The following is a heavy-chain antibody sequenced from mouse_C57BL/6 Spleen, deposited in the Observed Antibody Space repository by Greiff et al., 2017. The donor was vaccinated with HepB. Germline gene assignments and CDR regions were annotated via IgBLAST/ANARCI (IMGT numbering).Heavy chain of an antibody. Sequence: VQLQQPGAERVKPGASVKMSCKASGYTFTSYWITWVKQRPGQGLEWIGDIYPGSGSTNYNEKFKSKATLTVDTSSSTAYMQLSSLTSEDSAVYYCARGTAYYYAMDYWGQGTSVTVSS. CDR3: ARGTAYYYAMDY. CDR1: GYTFTSYW. J-gene: IGHJ4*01. CDR2: IYPGSGST. V-gene: IGHV1-55*01. D-gene: IGHD3-3*01.